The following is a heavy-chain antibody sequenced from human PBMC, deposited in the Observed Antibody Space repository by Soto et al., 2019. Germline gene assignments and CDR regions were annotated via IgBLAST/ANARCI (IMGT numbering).Heavy chain of an antibody. J-gene: IGHJ4*02. CDR1: GYTFTGYA. CDR2: INAGNGNT. Sequence: QVQLVQSGAEEKKPGASVKVSCKASGYTFTGYAMHWVRQAPGQRLEWMGWINAGNGNTKYSQKFQGRVTITRDTSAGAAYMELSSLSSEDTAVYYCAGAVAVAADFDYWGQGTLVTVSS. V-gene: IGHV1-3*05. D-gene: IGHD6-19*01. CDR3: AGAVAVAADFDY.